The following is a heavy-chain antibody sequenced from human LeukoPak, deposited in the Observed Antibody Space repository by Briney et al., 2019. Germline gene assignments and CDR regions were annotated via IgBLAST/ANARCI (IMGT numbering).Heavy chain of an antibody. D-gene: IGHD1-26*01. CDR1: GFTFNNYG. J-gene: IGHJ4*02. Sequence: GGSLRLSCAASGFTFNNYGMHWVRQAPGKGLEWVAVIWRDGIYTYYADSVKGRFTISRDDAKRTVDLQMDNLRTEDTAVYYCAYRNNFEYWGQGTLVTVSS. V-gene: IGHV3-33*03. CDR2: IWRDGIYT. CDR3: AYRNNFEY.